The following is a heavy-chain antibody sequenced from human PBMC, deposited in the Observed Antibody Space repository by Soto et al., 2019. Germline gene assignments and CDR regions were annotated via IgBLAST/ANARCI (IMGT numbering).Heavy chain of an antibody. V-gene: IGHV3-21*01. J-gene: IGHJ1*01. D-gene: IGHD5-18*01. CDR3: ARDRGTAMVSEYFQH. CDR2: ISSSSSYI. Sequence: LSLSCAASGFTFSSYSMNWVRQAPGKGLEWVSSISSSSSYIYYADSVKGRFTISRDNAKNSLYLQMNSLRAEDTAVYYCARDRGTAMVSEYFQHWGQGTLVTVSS. CDR1: GFTFSSYS.